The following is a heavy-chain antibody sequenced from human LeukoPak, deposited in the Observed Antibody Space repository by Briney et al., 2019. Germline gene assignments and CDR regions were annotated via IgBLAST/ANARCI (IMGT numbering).Heavy chain of an antibody. CDR2: IRPNIGVT. CDR3: ARVGFLASSDYDWKYNFDF. J-gene: IGHJ4*02. D-gene: IGHD5-12*01. CDR1: GYTFTGYY. Sequence: ASVKVSCKASGYTFTGYYIHWVRQAPGEGLEWMGWIRPNIGVTNYAQKFQDRVTMTRDTSITTAFMELSRLRFDDTAVYYCARVGFLASSDYDWKYNFDFWGQGTLVSVSS. V-gene: IGHV1-2*02.